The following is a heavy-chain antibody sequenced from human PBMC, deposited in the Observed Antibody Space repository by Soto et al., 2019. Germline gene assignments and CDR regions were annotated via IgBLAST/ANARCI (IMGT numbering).Heavy chain of an antibody. CDR1: GFTFSSYS. J-gene: IGHJ6*02. CDR3: ARDLTFTYCTNGVCYTLYCGMDV. D-gene: IGHD2-8*01. CDR2: ISSSSSYI. Sequence: GGSLRLSCAASGFTFSSYSMNWVRQAPGKGLEWVSSISSSSSYIYYADSVKGRFTISRDNAKNSLYLQMNSLRAEDTAVYYCARDLTFTYCTNGVCYTLYCGMDVWGQGTTVTVSS. V-gene: IGHV3-21*01.